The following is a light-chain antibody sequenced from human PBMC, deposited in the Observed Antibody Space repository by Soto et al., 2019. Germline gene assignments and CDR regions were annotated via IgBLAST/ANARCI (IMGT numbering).Light chain of an antibody. Sequence: QSVLTQPASVSGSPGQSITISCTGTSSDVGGYNYVSWYQQHPGKAPKLMIYEVSNRPSGVPYRFSGSKSGNTASLTISGLQAEDEADYYCSSYTSSSTLVFGTGTKVTVL. J-gene: IGLJ1*01. CDR2: EVS. CDR3: SSYTSSSTLV. CDR1: SSDVGGYNY. V-gene: IGLV2-14*01.